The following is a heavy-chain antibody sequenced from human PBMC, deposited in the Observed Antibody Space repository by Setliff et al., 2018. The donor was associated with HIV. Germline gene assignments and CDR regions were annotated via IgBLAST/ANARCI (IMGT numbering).Heavy chain of an antibody. D-gene: IGHD2-8*01. CDR2: IIPKSDTR. J-gene: IGHJ3*02. V-gene: IGHV1-69*06. CDR1: GDTFNFYG. CDR3: ATKVYCTNGVCLDAFDI. Sequence: ASVKVSCKASGDTFNFYGLNWVRQAPGQGLEWMGKIIPKSDTRDYAQKLRGRVTITADKPSNTVYMELTSLTSDDTAVYYCATKVYCTNGVCLDAFDIWGQGTMVTVSS.